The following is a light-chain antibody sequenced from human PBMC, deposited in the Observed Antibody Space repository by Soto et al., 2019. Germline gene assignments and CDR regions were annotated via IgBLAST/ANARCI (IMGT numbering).Light chain of an antibody. J-gene: IGKJ1*01. CDR2: AAS. CDR3: LQDYDYPWT. Sequence: AIQMTQSPSSLSASVGYRFSITCRASQDIRNDLGWYQQKPGEAPKVLIYAASSLQSGVPSRFSGSGSGTDFTLTISSLQPEDFATYYCLQDYDYPWTFGQGTKGDIK. V-gene: IGKV1-6*01. CDR1: QDIRND.